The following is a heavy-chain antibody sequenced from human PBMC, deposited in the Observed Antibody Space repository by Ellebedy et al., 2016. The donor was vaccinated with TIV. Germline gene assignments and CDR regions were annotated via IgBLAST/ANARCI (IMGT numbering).Heavy chain of an antibody. D-gene: IGHD5-12*01. CDR2: INPNSGGT. Sequence: ASVKVSXXASGYTFTSYYMHWVRQAPGQGLEWMGWINPNSGGTNYAQKFQGRVTMTRDTSISTAYMELSSLRSEDTAVYYCARGLRSIYYYYYYMDVWGKGTTVTVSS. CDR1: GYTFTSYY. V-gene: IGHV1-2*02. CDR3: ARGLRSIYYYYYYMDV. J-gene: IGHJ6*03.